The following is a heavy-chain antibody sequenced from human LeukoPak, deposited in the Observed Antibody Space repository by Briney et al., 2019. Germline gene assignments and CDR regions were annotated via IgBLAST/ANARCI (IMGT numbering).Heavy chain of an antibody. V-gene: IGHV3-53*01. J-gene: IGHJ5*01. Sequence: GGSLRLSCAATGLSVSSNFMSWVRQAPGKGLECVSVIYGGGSTYYADSVKGRFTISRDTPKNSLYLQMNSLKVEDTAIYYCARDNWVDCWGQGTLVTVSS. CDR1: GLSVSSNF. CDR3: ARDNWVDC. CDR2: IYGGGST.